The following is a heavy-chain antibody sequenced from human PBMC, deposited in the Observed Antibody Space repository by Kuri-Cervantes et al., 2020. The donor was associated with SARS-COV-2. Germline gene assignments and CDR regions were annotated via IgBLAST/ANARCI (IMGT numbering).Heavy chain of an antibody. V-gene: IGHV4-39*01. CDR3: ARHELAINMIVVVPRSWFDP. Sequence: SETRSPTCTVSGSSTSGITYFWGWIRQPPGKGLQWIGSIHYSGTTYKNPSLKSRVTISVDTSKNQFSLKLSSVTAADTAVYYCARHELAINMIVVVPRSWFDPWGQGTLVTVSS. CDR2: IHYSGTT. J-gene: IGHJ5*02. D-gene: IGHD3-22*01. CDR1: GSSTSGITYF.